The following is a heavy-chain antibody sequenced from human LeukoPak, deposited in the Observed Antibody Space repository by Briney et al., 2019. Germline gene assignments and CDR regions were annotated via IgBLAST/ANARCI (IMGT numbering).Heavy chain of an antibody. V-gene: IGHV4-4*07. CDR2: IYTSGST. D-gene: IGHD3-9*01. Sequence: SETLFLTCTVSGGSMSSYYWSWIRQPAGKGLEWIGRIYTSGSTNYKPSLKSRVTMSVGTSKNQFSLKLSSVTAADTAVYYCARGGYDILTGYSKTLNWFDPWGQGTLVTVSS. CDR3: ARGGYDILTGYSKTLNWFDP. J-gene: IGHJ5*02. CDR1: GGSMSSYY.